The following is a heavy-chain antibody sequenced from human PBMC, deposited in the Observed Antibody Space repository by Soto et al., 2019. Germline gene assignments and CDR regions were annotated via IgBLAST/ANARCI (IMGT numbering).Heavy chain of an antibody. CDR3: ARADRTLVTSYSLDV. Sequence: PSETLSLTCAVYGGSCSCYYWTWIRQPPGKGLEWIGEINHSGTINFNPSLKSRLTISLDTSKKHFSLKLSSVTDADTAAYYCARADRTLVTSYSLDVWGQGTTVTVSS. CDR2: INHSGTI. V-gene: IGHV4-34*01. CDR1: GGSCSCYY. D-gene: IGHD2-21*02. J-gene: IGHJ6*02.